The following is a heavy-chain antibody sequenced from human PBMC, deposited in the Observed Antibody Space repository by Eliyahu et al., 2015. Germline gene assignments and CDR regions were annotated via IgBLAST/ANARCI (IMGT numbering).Heavy chain of an antibody. CDR3: ARDGDTMVRGVTPGWFDP. CDR2: IYYSGST. J-gene: IGHJ5*02. Sequence: QVQLQESGPGLVKPSQTLSLTCXVSGGSISSGRYYWSWIRQRPGKGLEWIGCIYYSGSTYYSPSLKSRLTISLDTSKNRFSLKLSSVTAADTAVYYCARDGDTMVRGVTPGWFDPWGQGTLVTVSS. CDR1: GGSISSGRYY. V-gene: IGHV4-31*03. D-gene: IGHD3-10*01.